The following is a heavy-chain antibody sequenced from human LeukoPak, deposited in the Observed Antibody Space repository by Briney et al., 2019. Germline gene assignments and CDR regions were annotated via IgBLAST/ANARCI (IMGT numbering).Heavy chain of an antibody. CDR1: GFTFSSYW. D-gene: IGHD2-2*01. Sequence: PGGSLRLSCAASGFTFSSYWLSWVRQAPGKGLEWVANINLDGSEKYYVDSVKGRFTISRDNAKNSLYLQMNSLRAEDTAVYYCARDWDIVVVPAAKAVYSDRPLDYWGQGTLVTVSS. J-gene: IGHJ4*02. CDR3: ARDWDIVVVPAAKAVYSDRPLDY. CDR2: INLDGSEK. V-gene: IGHV3-7*01.